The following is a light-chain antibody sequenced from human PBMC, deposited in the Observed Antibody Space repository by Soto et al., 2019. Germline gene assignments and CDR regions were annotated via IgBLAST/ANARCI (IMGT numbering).Light chain of an antibody. Sequence: DIQLTQSPSFLSSSLGDRVTITCRASQGISRCFSGYQQKAAKAPKLLIYAAATLQKGVPSRISGSGSATEFTPPISSLQPDDFATEYYQQLNTSPLFTFGPGTEVDI. V-gene: IGKV1-9*01. CDR2: AAA. CDR1: QGISRC. J-gene: IGKJ3*01. CDR3: QQLNTSPLFT.